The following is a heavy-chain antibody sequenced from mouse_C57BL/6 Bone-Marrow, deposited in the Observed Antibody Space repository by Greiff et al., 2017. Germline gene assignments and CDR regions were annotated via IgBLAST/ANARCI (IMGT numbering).Heavy chain of an antibody. V-gene: IGHV14-4*01. Sequence: VKLKQSGAELVRPGASVKLTCTASGFNIKDDYIHWVKQRPEQGLEWIGWIDPEIGDTEYASKFQGKGTITSDTSSNTAYLKLSSLTSEDTAVYYCSSFDGNYFDFWGQGTPLTVAS. J-gene: IGHJ2*01. D-gene: IGHD2-3*01. CDR1: GFNIKDDY. CDR3: SSFDGNYFDF. CDR2: IDPEIGDT.